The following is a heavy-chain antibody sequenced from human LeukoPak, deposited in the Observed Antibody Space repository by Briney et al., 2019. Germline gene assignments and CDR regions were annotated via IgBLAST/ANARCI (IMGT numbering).Heavy chain of an antibody. V-gene: IGHV1-18*01. J-gene: IGHJ4*02. D-gene: IGHD2-2*01. CDR1: GYSFINFG. CDR3: ARDLMYCDTMSCYDGDFDY. Sequence: GASVKVSCKASGYSFINFGLSWVRQAPGQGLEWMGWISAYNHNTNYAQKFQGRVTMTIDTSTTTVYMELRSLRSDVTAIYYCARDLMYCDTMSCYDGDFDYWGQGTPVTVSS. CDR2: ISAYNHNT.